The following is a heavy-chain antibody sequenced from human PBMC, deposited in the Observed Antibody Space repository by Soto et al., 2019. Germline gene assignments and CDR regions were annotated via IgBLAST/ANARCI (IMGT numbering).Heavy chain of an antibody. CDR1: GFTFSDHY. J-gene: IGHJ6*02. Sequence: GGSLRLSCAASGFTFSDHYMDWVRQAPGKGLEWVGRTRNKANSYTTEYAASVKGRFTISRDDSKNSLYLQMNSLKTEDTAVYYCAREVQSEWLLDYYYYYGMDVWGQGTTVTVSS. CDR2: TRNKANSYTT. D-gene: IGHD3-3*01. CDR3: AREVQSEWLLDYYYYYGMDV. V-gene: IGHV3-72*01.